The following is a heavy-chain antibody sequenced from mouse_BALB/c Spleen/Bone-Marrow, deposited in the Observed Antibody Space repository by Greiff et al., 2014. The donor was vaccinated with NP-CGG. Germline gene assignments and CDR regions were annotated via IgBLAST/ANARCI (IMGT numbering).Heavy chain of an antibody. Sequence: VQLQQSGPELVKPGASVKMSCKASGYTFTSYIMHWVKQKHGQGLEWIGYINPYNDGTKYNEKFKGKATLTSDKSSSTAYMELSSLTSEDSAVYYCARGGYGNVYYAMDYWGQGTSVTVSS. CDR2: INPYNDGT. D-gene: IGHD2-10*02. J-gene: IGHJ4*01. V-gene: IGHV1-14*01. CDR1: GYTFTSYI. CDR3: ARGGYGNVYYAMDY.